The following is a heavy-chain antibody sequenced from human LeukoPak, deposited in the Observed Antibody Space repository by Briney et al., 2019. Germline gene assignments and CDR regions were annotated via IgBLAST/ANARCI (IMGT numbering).Heavy chain of an antibody. CDR3: ARVSTCSGWYCYYYMDV. J-gene: IGHJ6*03. D-gene: IGHD6-19*01. V-gene: IGHV6-1*01. CDR1: GDSVSSNSAA. Sequence: SQTLSLTCAISGDSVSSNSAAWNWIRQSPSRGLEWLGRTYYKSKWYNDYAVSVKSRITINPDTSKNQFSLQLNSVTPEDTAVYYCARVSTCSGWYCYYYMDVWGKGTTVTVSS. CDR2: TYYKSKWYN.